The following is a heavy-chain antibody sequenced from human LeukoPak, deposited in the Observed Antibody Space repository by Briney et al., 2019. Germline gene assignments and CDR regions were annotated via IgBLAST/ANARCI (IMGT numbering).Heavy chain of an antibody. D-gene: IGHD3-10*01. CDR3: AREGDRFGEFRVWDYYFDY. Sequence: SETLSLTCTVSGGSISSYYWSWIRQPAGKGLEWIGRIYTSGSTNYNPSLKSRVTMSVDTSKNQFSLKLGSVTAADTAVYYCAREGDRFGEFRVWDYYFDYWGQGTLVTVSS. CDR2: IYTSGST. J-gene: IGHJ4*02. V-gene: IGHV4-4*07. CDR1: GGSISSYY.